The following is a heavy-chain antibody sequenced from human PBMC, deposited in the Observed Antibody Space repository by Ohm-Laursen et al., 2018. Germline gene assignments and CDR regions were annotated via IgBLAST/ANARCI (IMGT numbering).Heavy chain of an antibody. V-gene: IGHV4-39*01. Sequence: SETLSLTCTVSGGSISSYYWGWIRQPPGKGLEWIGSIYYSGSTYYNPSLKSRVTISVDTSKNQFSLKLSSVTAADTAVYYCARHPVYCSGGSCYTNWFDPWGQGTLVTVSS. D-gene: IGHD2-15*01. CDR3: ARHPVYCSGGSCYTNWFDP. J-gene: IGHJ5*02. CDR2: IYYSGST. CDR1: GGSISSYY.